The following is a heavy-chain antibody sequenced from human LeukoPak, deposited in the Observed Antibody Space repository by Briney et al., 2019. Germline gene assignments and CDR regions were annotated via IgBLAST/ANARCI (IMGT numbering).Heavy chain of an antibody. CDR3: AKGLAYYDFWSGRTNYYYMDV. J-gene: IGHJ6*03. Sequence: GGSLRLSCAASGFTFSSYGMHWVRQAPGKGLEWVAFIRYDGSNKYYADSVKGRFTISRDNSKNTLYLRMNSLRAEDTAVYYCAKGLAYYDFWSGRTNYYYMDVWGKGTTVTVSS. CDR2: IRYDGSNK. D-gene: IGHD3-3*01. CDR1: GFTFSSYG. V-gene: IGHV3-30*02.